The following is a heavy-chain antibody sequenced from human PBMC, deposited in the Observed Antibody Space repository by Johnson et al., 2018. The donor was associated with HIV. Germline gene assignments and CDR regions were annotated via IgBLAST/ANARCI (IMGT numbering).Heavy chain of an antibody. Sequence: QVQLVESGGGVVQPGRSLRLSCAASGFTFSSYAMHWVRQAPAKGLEWVAVISYDGSDKYYADSVKGRFTISRESSKNTLYLQMNSLRAEDQALYYCARGSRGGYCSSTSCFAFDFWGQWTMVTVSS. CDR2: ISYDGSDK. V-gene: IGHV3-30*04. J-gene: IGHJ3*01. CDR1: GFTFSSYA. D-gene: IGHD2-2*01. CDR3: ARGSRGGYCSSTSCFAFDF.